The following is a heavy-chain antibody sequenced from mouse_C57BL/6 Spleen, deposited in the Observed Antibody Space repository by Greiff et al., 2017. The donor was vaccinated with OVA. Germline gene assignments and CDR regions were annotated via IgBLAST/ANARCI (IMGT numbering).Heavy chain of an antibody. V-gene: IGHV14-1*01. CDR3: TTYYGSSLYYFDY. CDR1: GFNIKDYY. Sequence: DVQLQQSGAELVRPGASVKLSCTASGFNIKDYYMHWVKQRPEQGLEWIGRIDPEDGDTEYAPKFQGKATMTADTSSNTAYLQLSSLTSEDTAVYYCTTYYGSSLYYFDYWGQGTTLTVSS. D-gene: IGHD1-1*01. CDR2: IDPEDGDT. J-gene: IGHJ2*01.